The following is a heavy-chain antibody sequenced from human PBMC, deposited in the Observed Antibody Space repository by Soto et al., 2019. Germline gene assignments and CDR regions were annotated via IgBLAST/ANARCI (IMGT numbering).Heavy chain of an antibody. V-gene: IGHV1-3*01. CDR1: GYTFTSYA. D-gene: IGHD3-22*01. CDR3: ARSSGYYDVDY. Sequence: QVPLVQSGAEVKKPGASVKVSCKASGYTFTSYAMHWVRQAPGQRLEWMGLINAGNGNTKYSLKFHGRFTITRDASASTAYMELSSLRSEDTAVYYCARSSGYYDVDYWGQGTLVTVSS. CDR2: INAGNGNT. J-gene: IGHJ4*02.